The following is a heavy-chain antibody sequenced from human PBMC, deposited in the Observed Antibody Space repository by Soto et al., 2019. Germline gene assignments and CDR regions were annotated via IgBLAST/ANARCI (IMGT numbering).Heavy chain of an antibody. CDR3: TRDLGPDTSGHFYHYYGMDV. Sequence: GGSLRLSCTASGFTFGDYGMNWFRQAPGKGLEWVGFTRSKAYGGTTDYAASVKGRFTISRDDSKSIAYLHMNSLKTEDTAVYYCTRDLGPDTSGHFYHYYGMDVWGQGTTVTVSS. CDR2: TRSKAYGGTT. V-gene: IGHV3-49*03. J-gene: IGHJ6*02. D-gene: IGHD3-22*01. CDR1: GFTFGDYG.